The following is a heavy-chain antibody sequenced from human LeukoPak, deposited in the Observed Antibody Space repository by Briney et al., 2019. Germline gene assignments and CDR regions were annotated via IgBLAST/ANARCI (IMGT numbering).Heavy chain of an antibody. V-gene: IGHV1-2*02. Sequence: GASVKVSCKASGYTFTGYYMHWVRQAPGRGLEGMGWINPNTGGTNYAQKFQGRVTMTRDTSISTAYMELSRLRSDDTAVYYCATFAGEHQAPFDYWGQGTLVTVSS. CDR2: INPNTGGT. J-gene: IGHJ4*02. D-gene: IGHD1-26*01. CDR1: GYTFTGYY. CDR3: ATFAGEHQAPFDY.